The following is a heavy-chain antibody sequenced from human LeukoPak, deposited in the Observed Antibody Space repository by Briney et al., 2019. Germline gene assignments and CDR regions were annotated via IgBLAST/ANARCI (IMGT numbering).Heavy chain of an antibody. Sequence: ASLTVSCKASGYTFSTYGISWVRQAPGQGLEWIGWISAYNGNTNYLQELQDRITLTRDASTTTFYMELTSLRSDDTAVYYRARDGVEDGRHSSNWLVRYNYYGMYVWGQGTTVTVSS. CDR1: GYTFSTYG. V-gene: IGHV1-18*01. CDR3: ARDGVEDGRHSSNWLVRYNYYGMYV. D-gene: IGHD6-13*01. CDR2: ISAYNGNT. J-gene: IGHJ6*02.